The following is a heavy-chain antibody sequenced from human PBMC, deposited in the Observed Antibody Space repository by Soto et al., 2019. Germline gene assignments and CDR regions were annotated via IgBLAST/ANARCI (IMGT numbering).Heavy chain of an antibody. D-gene: IGHD2-8*01. V-gene: IGHV1-69*01. Sequence: QVQLVQSGAEVKKPGSSVKVSRKASGGTFSSYAISWVRQAPGQGLEWMGGIIPIFGTANYAQKFQGRVTITADESTSTAYMELSSLRSEDTAVYYCARDCTNGVCSTPFDYWGQGTLVTVSS. J-gene: IGHJ4*02. CDR3: ARDCTNGVCSTPFDY. CDR1: GGTFSSYA. CDR2: IIPIFGTA.